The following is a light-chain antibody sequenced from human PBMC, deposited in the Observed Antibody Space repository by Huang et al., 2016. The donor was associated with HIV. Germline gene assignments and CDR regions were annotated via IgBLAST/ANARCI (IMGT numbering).Light chain of an antibody. J-gene: IGKJ1*01. CDR2: GAS. CDR1: QRVSFD. Sequence: EIVMTQSPATLSVSPGERATLSCRATQRVSFDLAWYQQSGGQAPRLLIYGASTRATGIPARFSGSGSGTEFTLTISSLQSEDFAVYYCQQYNNWPWTFGQGTKVEIE. V-gene: IGKV3-15*01. CDR3: QQYNNWPWT.